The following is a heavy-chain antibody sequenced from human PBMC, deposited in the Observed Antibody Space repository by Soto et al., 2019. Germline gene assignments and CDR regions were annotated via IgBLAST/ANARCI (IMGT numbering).Heavy chain of an antibody. CDR3: ARMGTYYYYYGMDV. V-gene: IGHV3-66*01. Sequence: GGSLRLSCAASGFTVSSNYMSWVRQAPGKGLEWVSVIYSGGSTYYADSVKGRFTISRDNSKNTLYLQMNSLRAEDTAVYYCARMGTYYYYYGMDVWGQGTTVTVSS. CDR2: IYSGGST. D-gene: IGHD1-1*01. CDR1: GFTVSSNY. J-gene: IGHJ6*02.